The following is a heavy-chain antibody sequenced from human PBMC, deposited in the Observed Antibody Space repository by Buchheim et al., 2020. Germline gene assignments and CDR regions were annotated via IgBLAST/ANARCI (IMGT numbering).Heavy chain of an antibody. V-gene: IGHV4-39*01. Sequence: QLQLQESGPGLVKPSETLSLTCTVSGGSISSSSYYWGWIRQPPGKGLEWIGSIYYSGSTYYNPSLKSRVTISVDTSKNQFSLKLSSGTAADTAVYYCARQWGFYDFWSGYNYYYYMDVWGKGTT. CDR3: ARQWGFYDFWSGYNYYYYMDV. CDR1: GGSISSSSYY. CDR2: IYYSGST. D-gene: IGHD3-3*01. J-gene: IGHJ6*03.